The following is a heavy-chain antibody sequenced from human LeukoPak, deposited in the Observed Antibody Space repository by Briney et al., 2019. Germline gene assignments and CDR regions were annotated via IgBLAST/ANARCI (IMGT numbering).Heavy chain of an antibody. V-gene: IGHV1-18*01. CDR1: GYTFTNYD. J-gene: IGHJ3*02. CDR2: ISPYNDNT. CDR3: ARHQGFEFDWDSSDAFDI. Sequence: ASVKVSSTASGYTFTNYDISWVRQAPGQGLEWMGWISPYNDNTDYAQKVQGRVTMTTDTSTNTAYMELRSLRSDDTAVYYCARHQGFEFDWDSSDAFDIWGQGTMVTVSS. D-gene: IGHD3-9*01.